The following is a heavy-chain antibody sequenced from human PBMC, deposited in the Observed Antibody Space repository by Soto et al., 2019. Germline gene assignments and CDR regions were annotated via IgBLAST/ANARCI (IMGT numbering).Heavy chain of an antibody. D-gene: IGHD3-16*01. CDR3: ARDFTGWPPDGVDS. Sequence: QVHLVQSGAEVKKPGASVKVSCKASGFTFTSYAITWVRQAPGQGLEWMGWISAYNGNTNYAQNLQGRVTMTTDSSTSTAYMALGSLTSDATAVYYCARDFTGWPPDGVDSWGQGTLVTVSS. CDR2: ISAYNGNT. V-gene: IGHV1-18*01. CDR1: GFTFTSYA. J-gene: IGHJ4*02.